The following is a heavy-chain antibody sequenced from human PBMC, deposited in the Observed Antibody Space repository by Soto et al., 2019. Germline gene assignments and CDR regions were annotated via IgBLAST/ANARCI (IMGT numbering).Heavy chain of an antibody. CDR3: AKATATGGGAFDI. J-gene: IGHJ3*02. D-gene: IGHD2-8*02. V-gene: IGHV3-23*01. CDR2: ILVAGST. CDR1: GFPCSSYD. Sequence: GGSLRLSCAASGFPCSSYDMSWVRQAPGRGLEWVSTILVAGSTHYPNSVKGRFTISRDNSKNTVFLQMNSLTAGDTAVYYCAKATATGGGAFDICGQGTMVTVSS.